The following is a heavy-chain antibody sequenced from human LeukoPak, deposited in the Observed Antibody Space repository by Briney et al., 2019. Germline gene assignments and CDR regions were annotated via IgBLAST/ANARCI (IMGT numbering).Heavy chain of an antibody. D-gene: IGHD3-10*01. J-gene: IGHJ6*02. CDR3: VRGSSSTYYGMDV. CDR1: GYTFTSYD. CDR2: IGTYKGNT. Sequence: ASVKVSCKASGYTFTSYDISWVRQAPGQGLEWMAWIGTYKGNTNYARNLRGRVTLTTDTSTSTAYMEPRSLRSDDTAVYYCVRGSSSTYYGMDVWGQGTTVTVSS. V-gene: IGHV1-18*01.